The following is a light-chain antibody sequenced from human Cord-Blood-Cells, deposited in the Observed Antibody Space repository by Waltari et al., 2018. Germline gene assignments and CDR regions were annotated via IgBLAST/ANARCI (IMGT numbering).Light chain of an antibody. J-gene: IGKJ2*01. CDR3: QKYDNLPYT. Sequence: DIQMTQSPSSLSASVGARVTITCQARQDTSNYLYWYQQKPDKATKLLIYDASNLETRVPSRFSGSGSGTDFTFTMSSLQPEDIATYYCQKYDNLPYTFGQGTKLEIK. CDR2: DAS. V-gene: IGKV1-33*01. CDR1: QDTSNY.